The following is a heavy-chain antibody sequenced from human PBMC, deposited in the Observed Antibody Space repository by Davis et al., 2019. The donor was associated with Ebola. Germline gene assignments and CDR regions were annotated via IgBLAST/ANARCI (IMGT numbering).Heavy chain of an antibody. V-gene: IGHV3-73*01. Sequence: GSLKISCAASGFTFSGSAMHWVRQASGKGLEWVGRIRSKANSYATAYAASVKGRFTISRDDSKNTAYLQMNSLKTEDTAVYYCTAKDPDSVDDYWGQGTLVTVSS. CDR1: GFTFSGSA. CDR3: TAKDPDSVDDY. D-gene: IGHD4-23*01. J-gene: IGHJ4*02. CDR2: IRSKANSYAT.